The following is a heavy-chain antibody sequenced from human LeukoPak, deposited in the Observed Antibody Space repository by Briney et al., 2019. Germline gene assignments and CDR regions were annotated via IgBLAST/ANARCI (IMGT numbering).Heavy chain of an antibody. J-gene: IGHJ4*02. CDR1: GVSISSGGYY. CDR3: ASATVVKEFDY. CDR2: IYHDGNT. Sequence: SQTLPLTCTVSGVSISSGGYYWSLIRQPPGKGLEWIGYIYHDGNTYCSPSLKSRVTISIDTSKNQFSLNLRSVTAADTAVYHCASATVVKEFDYWGQGILVTVSS. V-gene: IGHV4-30-2*01. D-gene: IGHD4-23*01.